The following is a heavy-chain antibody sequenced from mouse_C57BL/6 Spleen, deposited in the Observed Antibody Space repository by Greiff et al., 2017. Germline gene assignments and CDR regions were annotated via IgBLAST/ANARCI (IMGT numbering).Heavy chain of an antibody. CDR1: GYTFTSYD. CDR2: IYPSDGST. D-gene: IGHD1-1*01. CDR3: ARWRGSGYWYFDV. V-gene: IGHV1-85*01. J-gene: IGHJ1*03. Sequence: QVQLQQSGPELVKPGASVKLSCTASGYTFTSYDINWVHQRPGQGLEWIGWIYPSDGSTKYTETFKGKVTMSVDNATSTAYMELHSLRSEDTAVYYCARWRGSGYWYFDVWGTGTTVTVSA.